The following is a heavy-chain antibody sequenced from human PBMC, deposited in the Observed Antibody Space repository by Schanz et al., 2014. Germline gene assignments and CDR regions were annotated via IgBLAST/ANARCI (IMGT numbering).Heavy chain of an antibody. D-gene: IGHD3-10*01. CDR3: AKDVPGGSGSYAADRGMDV. CDR1: GFTFSSYS. Sequence: EVQLVESGGGLVQPGGSLRLSCAASGFTFSSYSMNWVRQAPGKGLEWVSYVSRSTPDINYADSVKGRFTMSRDKAKNSGFLQKNSRRAEDTAVYYCAKDVPGGSGSYAADRGMDVWGQGTTVTVSS. CDR2: VSRSTPDI. J-gene: IGHJ6*02. V-gene: IGHV3-48*01.